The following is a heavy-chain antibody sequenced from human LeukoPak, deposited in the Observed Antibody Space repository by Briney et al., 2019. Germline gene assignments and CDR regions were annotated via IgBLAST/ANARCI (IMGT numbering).Heavy chain of an antibody. CDR2: INPNSGGT. CDR1: GYTFTGYY. CDR3: ARETDSSGWFDP. J-gene: IGHJ5*02. Sequence: ASVKVSCKASGYTFTGYYMHWVRQAPGQGFEWMGWINPNSGGTNYAQKFQGRVTMTRDTSISTAYMELSRLRSDDTAVYYCARETDSSGWFDPWGQGTLVTVSS. D-gene: IGHD2-15*01. V-gene: IGHV1-2*02.